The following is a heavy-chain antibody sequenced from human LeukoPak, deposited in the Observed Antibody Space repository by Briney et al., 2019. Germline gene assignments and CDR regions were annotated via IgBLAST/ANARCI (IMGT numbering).Heavy chain of an antibody. D-gene: IGHD2-15*01. CDR1: GGSISSYY. Sequence: PSETLSLTCTVSGGSISSYYWSWIRQPPGKGLEWIGYIYYRGSTNYNPPLKSRVTISVDTSKNQFSLKLSSVTAADTAVYYCARQYCSGGSCYSDLSLVPFDYWGQGTLVTVSS. V-gene: IGHV4-59*01. CDR2: IYYRGST. CDR3: ARQYCSGGSCYSDLSLVPFDY. J-gene: IGHJ4*02.